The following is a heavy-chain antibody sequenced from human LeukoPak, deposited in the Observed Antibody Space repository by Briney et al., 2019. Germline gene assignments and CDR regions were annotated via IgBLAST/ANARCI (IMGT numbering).Heavy chain of an antibody. V-gene: IGHV1-8*01. Sequence: ASVMVSCKASGYTFTSYAINWVRQATGQGLEWMGWMNPNSGNTGYAQKFQCRVSMTRNTSISTAYMGLGSLRSEDTAVYYCARGGDDSSGYYYGNAFDIWGQGTMVTVSS. CDR3: ARGGDDSSGYYYGNAFDI. CDR2: MNPNSGNT. CDR1: GYTFTSYA. D-gene: IGHD3-22*01. J-gene: IGHJ3*02.